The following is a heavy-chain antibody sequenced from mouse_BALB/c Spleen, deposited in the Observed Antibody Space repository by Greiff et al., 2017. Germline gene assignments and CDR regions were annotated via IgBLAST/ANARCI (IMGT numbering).Heavy chain of an antibody. CDR3: ARGLYYGNYEDY. Sequence: VHLQQSGAELVKPGASVKLSCTASGFNIKDTYMHWVKQRPEQGLEWIGRIDPANGNTKYDPKFQGKATITADTSSNTAYLQLSSLTSEDTAVYYCARGLYYGNYEDYWGQGTTLTVSS. CDR2: IDPANGNT. CDR1: GFNIKDTY. J-gene: IGHJ2*01. D-gene: IGHD2-1*01. V-gene: IGHV14-3*02.